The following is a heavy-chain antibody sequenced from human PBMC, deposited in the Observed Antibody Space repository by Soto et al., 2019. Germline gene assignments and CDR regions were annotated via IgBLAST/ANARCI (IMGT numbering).Heavy chain of an antibody. D-gene: IGHD1-26*01. J-gene: IGHJ4*02. CDR2: ISAHNGNT. Sequence: QVQLVQSGAEVKKPGASVKVSCKASGYTFTSYGISWVRQAPGQGVERMGWISAHNGNTNYAQKLQGRVTMTTNTSTSTAYMELRSLRSADTAVYYCARERADGSLGYWGQGTLVTVSS. V-gene: IGHV1-18*01. CDR3: ARERADGSLGY. CDR1: GYTFTSYG.